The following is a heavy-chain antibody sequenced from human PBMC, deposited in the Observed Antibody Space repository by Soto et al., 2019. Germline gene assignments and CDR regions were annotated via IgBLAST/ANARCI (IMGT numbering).Heavy chain of an antibody. CDR1: GYTFTGYY. Sequence: ASVKVSCKASGYTFTGYYMHWVRQAPGQGLEWMGWINPNSGGTNYAQKFQGWVTMTRDTSISTAYMELSRLRSDDTAVYYCARGPPRIVGATTFYYGMDVWGQGTTVTVSS. D-gene: IGHD1-26*01. CDR3: ARGPPRIVGATTFYYGMDV. V-gene: IGHV1-2*04. CDR2: INPNSGGT. J-gene: IGHJ6*02.